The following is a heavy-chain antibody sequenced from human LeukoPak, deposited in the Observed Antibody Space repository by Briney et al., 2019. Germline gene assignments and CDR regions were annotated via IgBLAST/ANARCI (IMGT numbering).Heavy chain of an antibody. CDR1: GGSISSYY. D-gene: IGHD3-22*01. CDR2: IYYSGYT. Sequence: PSETLSLTCTVSGGSISSYYWSWIRQPPGKGLEWIGYIYYSGYTNYNPSLKSRVTISVDTSKNQFSLKLSSVTAEDTAVYYCARSRPRYYDSSGYYGFFGYWGQGTLVTVSS. V-gene: IGHV4-59*01. J-gene: IGHJ4*02. CDR3: ARSRPRYYDSSGYYGFFGY.